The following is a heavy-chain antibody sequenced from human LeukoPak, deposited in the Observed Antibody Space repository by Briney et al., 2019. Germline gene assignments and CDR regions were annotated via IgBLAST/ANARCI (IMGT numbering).Heavy chain of an antibody. CDR1: GFTFNNYW. Sequence: PGGSLRLSCLVSGFTFNNYWMNWVRQAPGKGLEWVGNIKPDGSETYFGDSVKGRFTISRDNAQNSLYLQMNSLRVEDTAIYYCARDVAATGALDIWGQGTLLTVS. CDR3: ARDVAATGALDI. V-gene: IGHV3-7*04. CDR2: IKPDGSET. D-gene: IGHD2-15*01. J-gene: IGHJ3*02.